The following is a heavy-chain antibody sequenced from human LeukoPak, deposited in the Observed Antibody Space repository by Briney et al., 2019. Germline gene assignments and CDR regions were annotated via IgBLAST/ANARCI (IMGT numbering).Heavy chain of an antibody. CDR3: ARGNYYDSSGYYGDYFDY. CDR2: ISSSSSYI. V-gene: IGHV3-21*01. J-gene: IGHJ4*02. CDR1: GFTFSSYS. D-gene: IGHD3-22*01. Sequence: GGSLRLSCAASGFTFSSYSMNWVRQAPGKGLEWVSSISSSSSYIYYADSVKGRFTISRDNAKNSLYLQMNSLRAEDTAVYYCARGNYYDSSGYYGDYFDYWGRGTLVTVSS.